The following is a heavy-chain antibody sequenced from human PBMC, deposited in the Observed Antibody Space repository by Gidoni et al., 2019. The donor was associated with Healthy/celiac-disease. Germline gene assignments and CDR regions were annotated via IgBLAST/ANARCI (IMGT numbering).Heavy chain of an antibody. V-gene: IGHV3-11*01. CDR2: ISSSGSTI. D-gene: IGHD3-22*01. Sequence: QVQLVESGGGSVKPGGSLRLSCAASVFTFSDYYMSGIRQAPGKGREWVSYISSSGSTIYYAVAVKGRFTISRDNAKNSLYLQRNSLRAEDTAVYYCASDWHYYDSSGSGSACWGQGTLVTVSS. J-gene: IGHJ4*02. CDR3: ASDWHYYDSSGSGSAC. CDR1: VFTFSDYY.